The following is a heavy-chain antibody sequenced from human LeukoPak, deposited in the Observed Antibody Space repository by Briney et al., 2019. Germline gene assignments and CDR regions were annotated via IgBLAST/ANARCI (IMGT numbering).Heavy chain of an antibody. Sequence: AGGSLRLSCAASGFTFSSYWMSWVRQAPGKGLEWVANIKQDGSEKYYVDSVKGRFTISRDNAKNSLYLQMYSLRAEDTAVYYCARDRDSSGFVDYFDYWGQGTLVTVSS. D-gene: IGHD6-19*01. J-gene: IGHJ4*02. V-gene: IGHV3-7*01. CDR2: IKQDGSEK. CDR3: ARDRDSSGFVDYFDY. CDR1: GFTFSSYW.